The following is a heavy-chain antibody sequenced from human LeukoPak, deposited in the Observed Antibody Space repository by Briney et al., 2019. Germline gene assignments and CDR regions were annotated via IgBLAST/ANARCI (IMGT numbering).Heavy chain of an antibody. V-gene: IGHV4-34*01. Sequence: SETLSLTCAVYGGSFSGYYWSWIRQPPGKGLEWIGEINHSGSTNYNPSLKSRVTISVDTSKNQFSLKLSSVTAADTAVYHCARAYTVLRFLEWLPSQYYFDYWGQGTLVTVSS. CDR2: INHSGST. J-gene: IGHJ4*02. CDR3: ARAYTVLRFLEWLPSQYYFDY. D-gene: IGHD3-3*01. CDR1: GGSFSGYY.